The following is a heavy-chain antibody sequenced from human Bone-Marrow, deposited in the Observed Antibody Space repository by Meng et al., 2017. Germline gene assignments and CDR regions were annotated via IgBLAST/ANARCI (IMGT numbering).Heavy chain of an antibody. Sequence: QVQLVGSGGGVVQPGRSLRLSCAASGFPFSSYGMHWVRQAPGKGLEWVAVIWSDGSNKYYAESVKGRFTISRDTSKNTLYLQMDSLRVEDTAVYYCARDLSSSSLDYRGQGTLVTVSS. D-gene: IGHD6-13*01. J-gene: IGHJ4*02. CDR3: ARDLSSSSLDY. V-gene: IGHV3-33*01. CDR1: GFPFSSYG. CDR2: IWSDGSNK.